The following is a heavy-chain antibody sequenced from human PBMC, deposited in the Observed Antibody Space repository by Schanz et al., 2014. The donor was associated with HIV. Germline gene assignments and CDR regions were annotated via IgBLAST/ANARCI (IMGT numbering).Heavy chain of an antibody. CDR2: ISSSSSYI. D-gene: IGHD3-22*01. V-gene: IGHV3-21*01. CDR1: GFTFSSYS. J-gene: IGHJ4*02. CDR3: ATAHYDSNIPYF. Sequence: EVQLLESGGGLVQPGGSLRLSCAASGFTFSSYSMNWVRQAPGKGLEWVSSISSSSSYIYYADSMKGRFTISRDNSKDTLFLQMNSLRAEDTAFYYCATAHYDSNIPYFWGLGTLVTVSS.